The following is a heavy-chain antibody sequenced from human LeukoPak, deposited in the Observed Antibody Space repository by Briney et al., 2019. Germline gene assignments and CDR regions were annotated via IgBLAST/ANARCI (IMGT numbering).Heavy chain of an antibody. CDR2: INHSGST. D-gene: IGHD1-26*01. V-gene: IGHV4-34*01. J-gene: IGHJ4*02. Sequence: SETLSLTCAVYGGSFSGYYWSWIRQPPGKGLEWIGEINHSGSTNYNPSLKSRVTISVDTSKNQFSLKLSSVTAADTAVYYCARRRTGIVVATKFFDYWGQGTLVTVSS. CDR1: GGSFSGYY. CDR3: ARRRTGIVVATKFFDY.